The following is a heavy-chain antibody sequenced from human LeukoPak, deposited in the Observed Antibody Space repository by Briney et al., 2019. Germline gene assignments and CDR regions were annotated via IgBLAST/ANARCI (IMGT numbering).Heavy chain of an antibody. J-gene: IGHJ4*02. CDR3: ARGTDYDFWSGYSHYFDY. CDR1: GGTFSSYA. D-gene: IGHD3-3*01. V-gene: IGHV1-69*01. Sequence: SVKVSCKASGGTFSSYAISWVRQAPGQGLEWMGGIIPIFGTANYAQKFQGRVTITADESTSTACMELSSLRSEDTAVYYCARGTDYDFWSGYSHYFDYWGQGTLVTVSS. CDR2: IIPIFGTA.